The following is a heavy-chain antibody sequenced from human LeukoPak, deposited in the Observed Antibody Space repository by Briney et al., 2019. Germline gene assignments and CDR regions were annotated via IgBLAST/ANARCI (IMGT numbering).Heavy chain of an antibody. Sequence: QPGGSLRLSCTGFGFTFRDYAVSWVRQAPGKGLECVGFIRSKVYGGTTEYAASVKGRFTISRDDSKSIAYLQMNSLKTEDTAVYYCTRDPYYFDSSGYYHHAFDIWGQGTMVAVSS. CDR3: TRDPYYFDSSGYYHHAFDI. CDR2: IRSKVYGGTT. D-gene: IGHD3-22*01. V-gene: IGHV3-49*04. CDR1: GFTFRDYA. J-gene: IGHJ3*02.